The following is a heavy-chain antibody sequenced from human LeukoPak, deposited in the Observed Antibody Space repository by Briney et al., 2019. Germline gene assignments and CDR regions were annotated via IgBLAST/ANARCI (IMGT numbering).Heavy chain of an antibody. V-gene: IGHV3-33*06. CDR3: AKDLIAARHFDY. D-gene: IGHD6-6*01. CDR2: IWYDGSNK. CDR1: GFTFSSYG. Sequence: SLRLSCAASGFTFSSYGMHWVRQAPGKGLEWVAVIWYDGSNKYYADSVKGRFTISRDNSKNTLYLQMNSLRAEDTAVYYCAKDLIAARHFDYWGQGTLVTVSS. J-gene: IGHJ4*02.